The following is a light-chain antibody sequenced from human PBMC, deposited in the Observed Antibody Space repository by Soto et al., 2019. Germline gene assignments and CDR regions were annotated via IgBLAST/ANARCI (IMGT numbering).Light chain of an antibody. CDR1: QSVGTT. V-gene: IGKV3D-15*01. Sequence: EIVMTQFPDSLCVSPGESATLSCRASQSVGTTLAWYQQKPGQAPRLLIYGASTRASGCPPRFRGSGSGTDFTLNINYLRSEDFAVYFCQQYKEYVTFGGGTKVEV. CDR2: GAS. CDR3: QQYKEYVT. J-gene: IGKJ4*01.